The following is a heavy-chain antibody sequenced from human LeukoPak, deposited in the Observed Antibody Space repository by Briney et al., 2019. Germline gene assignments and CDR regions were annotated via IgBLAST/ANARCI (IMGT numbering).Heavy chain of an antibody. V-gene: IGHV3-66*01. CDR2: IYSGGST. Sequence: SGGSLRLSCAASGFTVSSNYMSWVRQAPGKGLEWVSVIYSGGSTYYADSVKGRFTISRGNSKNTLYLQMNSLGPEDTAVYYCAKARTTVVTPGYNWGQGTLVTVSS. D-gene: IGHD4-23*01. CDR3: AKARTTVVTPGYN. J-gene: IGHJ4*02. CDR1: GFTVSSNY.